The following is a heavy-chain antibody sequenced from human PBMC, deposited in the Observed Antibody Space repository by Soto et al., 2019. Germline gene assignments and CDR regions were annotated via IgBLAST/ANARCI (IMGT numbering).Heavy chain of an antibody. Sequence: SVKVSCKASGGTFSSYAISWVRQAPGQGLEWMGGIIPIFGTANYAQKFQGRVTITADESTSTAYMELSSLRSEDTAVYYCARVLRPRNFFWSGSRDYYGMDVWGQGTTVTVSS. J-gene: IGHJ6*02. CDR3: ARVLRPRNFFWSGSRDYYGMDV. CDR1: GGTFSSYA. V-gene: IGHV1-69*13. CDR2: IIPIFGTA. D-gene: IGHD3-3*01.